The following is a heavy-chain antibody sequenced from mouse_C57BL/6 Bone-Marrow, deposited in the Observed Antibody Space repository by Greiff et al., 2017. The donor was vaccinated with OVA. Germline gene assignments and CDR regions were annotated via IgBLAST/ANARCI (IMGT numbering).Heavy chain of an antibody. D-gene: IGHD1-1*01. CDR3: ARPNYYGSSYGYFDV. CDR1: GFSLTSYG. Sequence: VMLVESGPGLVQPSQSLSITCTVSGFSLTSYGVHWVRQSPGKGLEWLGVIWSGGSTDYNAAFISRLSISTDNSKSQVFFKMNSLQADDTAIYYCARPNYYGSSYGYFDVWGTGTTVTVSS. CDR2: IWSGGST. V-gene: IGHV2-2*01. J-gene: IGHJ1*03.